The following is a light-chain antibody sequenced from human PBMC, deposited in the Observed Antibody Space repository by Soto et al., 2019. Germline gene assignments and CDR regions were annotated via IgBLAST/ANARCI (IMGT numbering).Light chain of an antibody. J-gene: IGKJ1*01. Sequence: IQMTQSPSSLSASVGDRVTITCRASQDIYTYLAWYQHRPGKAPELLIYGASTLQAGVPSRFSGGGSGTHFVLTISSLQPEDVATYYCQHYNKAPWTFCQGTKV. V-gene: IGKV1-27*01. CDR2: GAS. CDR1: QDIYTY. CDR3: QHYNKAPWT.